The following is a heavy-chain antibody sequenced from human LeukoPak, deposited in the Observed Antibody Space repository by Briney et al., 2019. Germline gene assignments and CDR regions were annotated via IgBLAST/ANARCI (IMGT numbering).Heavy chain of an antibody. CDR1: GFTFSSYA. V-gene: IGHV3-23*01. J-gene: IGHJ4*02. CDR2: ISGSGDTT. D-gene: IGHD3-10*01. CDR3: AKDMEGSVADYFDY. Sequence: HPGGSLRLSYAASGFTFSSYAMSWVRQAPGKGLERVSHISGSGDTTYYADSVKGRFTISRDNSKNTLYLQMNSLRADDTAVYYCAKDMEGSVADYFDYWGQGTLVTVSS.